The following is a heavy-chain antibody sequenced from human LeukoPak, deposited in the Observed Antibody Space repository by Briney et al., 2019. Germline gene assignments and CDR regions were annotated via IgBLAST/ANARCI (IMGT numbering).Heavy chain of an antibody. V-gene: IGHV2-70*01. CDR2: IDWDDDK. CDR1: GFSLSTSGMC. CDR3: ARISGVGRTYYFDY. D-gene: IGHD3-10*01. J-gene: IGHJ4*02. Sequence: SGPTLVNPTRPLTLTCTFSGFSLSTSGMCVSWIRQPPGKALEWLALIDWDDDKYYITSLKTRLTISKDTSKNQVVLTMTNMDPVDTATYYCARISGVGRTYYFDYWGQGTLVTVSS.